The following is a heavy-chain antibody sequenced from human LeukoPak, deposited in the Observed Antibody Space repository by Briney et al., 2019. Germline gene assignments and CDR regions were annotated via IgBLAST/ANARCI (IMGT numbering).Heavy chain of an antibody. CDR1: GYTFTSYD. D-gene: IGHD2-2*01. Sequence: ASVKVSCKASGYTFTSYDINWVRQATGQGLEWMGWMNPNSGNTGYAQKFQGRVTITRNTSISTAYMELSSLRSEDTAVYYCARFGYCSSTRCYGDAFDIWGQGTMVTVSS. CDR3: ARFGYCSSTRCYGDAFDI. J-gene: IGHJ3*02. V-gene: IGHV1-8*03. CDR2: MNPNSGNT.